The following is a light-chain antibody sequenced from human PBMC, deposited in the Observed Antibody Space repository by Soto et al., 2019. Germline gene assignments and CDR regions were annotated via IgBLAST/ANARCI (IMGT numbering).Light chain of an antibody. CDR1: QSVSNNY. CDR2: GSS. CDR3: QQYGSSPPYT. V-gene: IGKV3-20*01. Sequence: EVVLTQSPGTLSLSPGERATLSCRASQSVSNNYVAWYQQKPGQAPTLLIFGSSDRATGIPDRFSGSGSGTAFTLSISRLEPEDFAVYYCQQYGSSPPYTFGQGTKLEIK. J-gene: IGKJ2*01.